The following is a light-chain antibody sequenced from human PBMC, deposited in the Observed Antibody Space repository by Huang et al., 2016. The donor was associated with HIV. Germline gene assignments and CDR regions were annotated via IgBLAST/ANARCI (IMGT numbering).Light chain of an antibody. CDR1: QSVSSSY. CDR3: QQYGSSPLT. Sequence: EILLTQSPGTLSLSPGERATLSCRASQSVSSSYLAWYQQKPGQAPRLLIYGASSTATDIPDRFSGSGSGTDFTLTISRLEPEDFAVYYCQQYGSSPLTFGGGTKVEI. V-gene: IGKV3-20*01. J-gene: IGKJ4*01. CDR2: GAS.